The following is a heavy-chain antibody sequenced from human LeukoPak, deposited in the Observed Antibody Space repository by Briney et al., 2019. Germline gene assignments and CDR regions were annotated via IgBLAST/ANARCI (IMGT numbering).Heavy chain of an antibody. J-gene: IGHJ4*02. CDR3: AKKDGSGSYYLPFFDY. D-gene: IGHD3-10*01. CDR1: GFTFSRHA. V-gene: IGHV3-23*01. Sequence: GGSLRLSCAASGFTFSRHAMSWVRQAPGKGLEWVSAISGSGDSTYYADSVKGRLTSSRDNSKNTLYLQMNSLRAEDTAVYYCAKKDGSGSYYLPFFDYWGQGTLVTVCS. CDR2: ISGSGDST.